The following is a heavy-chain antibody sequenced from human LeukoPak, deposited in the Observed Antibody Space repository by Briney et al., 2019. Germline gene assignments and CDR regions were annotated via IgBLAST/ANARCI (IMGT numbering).Heavy chain of an antibody. V-gene: IGHV5-51*01. CDR2: IYPGDSDT. J-gene: IGHJ4*02. CDR3: ARLVDGHSSGYYFDY. D-gene: IGHD3-22*01. CDR1: GSIFTSYW. Sequence: GASLQISCKGSGSIFTSYWIGWGRQLPGKSLEWMGIIYPGDSDTRYSPSFQGQVTISADKSISTAYLQWSSLKASDTAMYYCARLVDGHSSGYYFDYWGQGTLVTVSS.